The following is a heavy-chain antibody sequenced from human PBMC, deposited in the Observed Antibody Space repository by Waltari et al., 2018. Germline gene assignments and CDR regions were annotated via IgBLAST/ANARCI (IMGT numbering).Heavy chain of an antibody. V-gene: IGHV4-34*01. D-gene: IGHD3-16*01. J-gene: IGHJ4*02. Sequence: QVQLQQWGAGLLKPSETLSLTCAVYGGSFSGYYWSWIRRPPGKGLEWIGEINHSGSTNYNPSLKSRVTISVDTSKNQFSLKLSSVTAADTAVYYCASLRGAVGADYWGQGTLVTVSS. CDR3: ASLRGAVGADY. CDR1: GGSFSGYY. CDR2: INHSGST.